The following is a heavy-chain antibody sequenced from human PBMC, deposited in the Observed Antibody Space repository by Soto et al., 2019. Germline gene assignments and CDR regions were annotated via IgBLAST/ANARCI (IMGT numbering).Heavy chain of an antibody. V-gene: IGHV3-48*02. CDR2: ISSSSSTI. CDR1: EFTFSGYR. J-gene: IGHJ6*02. D-gene: IGHD3-3*01. CDR3: ASSLGGVVIVEDYYYNYFDY. Sequence: HGGSLRLSCADAEFTFSGYRMNWVRQAPGKGLEWVSYISSSSSTIYYADSVKGRFTISRDNAKNSLYLQLNSLRDEDTAVYYCASSLGGVVIVEDYYYNYFDYWGQGTTVTV.